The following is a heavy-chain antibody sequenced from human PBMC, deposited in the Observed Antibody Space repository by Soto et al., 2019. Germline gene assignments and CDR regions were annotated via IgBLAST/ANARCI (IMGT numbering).Heavy chain of an antibody. CDR3: AHRPGFSMSFDY. V-gene: IGHV2-5*02. CDR1: GLSLNTYGVG. CDR2: IYWDDDK. D-gene: IGHD3-22*01. J-gene: IGHJ4*02. Sequence: GSGPTLVNPTQTLTLTCTFSGLSLNTYGVGVAWVRQPPGKALEWLALIYWDDDKRFSQSLETRLTITTDTSNYLVVLTITNMDPVDTGTSYCAHRPGFSMSFDYWGQGALVTVSS.